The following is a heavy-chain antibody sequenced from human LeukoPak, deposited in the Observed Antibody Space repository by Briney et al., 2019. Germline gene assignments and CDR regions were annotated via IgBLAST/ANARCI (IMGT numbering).Heavy chain of an antibody. CDR3: AKQPDSSSWSAFDY. CDR1: GFTFSSYS. D-gene: IGHD6-13*01. J-gene: IGHJ4*02. Sequence: GGSLRLSCAASGFTFSSYSMNWVRQAPGKGLEWVSSISSSSSYIYYADSVKGRFTIARDNAKTSLYLQMNSLRAEDTAVYYCAKQPDSSSWSAFDYWGQGTLVTVSS. CDR2: ISSSSSYI. V-gene: IGHV3-21*04.